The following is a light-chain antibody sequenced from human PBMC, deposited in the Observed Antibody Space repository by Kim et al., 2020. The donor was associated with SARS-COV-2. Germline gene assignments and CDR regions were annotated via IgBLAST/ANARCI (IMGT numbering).Light chain of an antibody. J-gene: IGKJ1*01. CDR3: QHRQT. CDR1: QSVSRW. V-gene: IGKV1-5*01. CDR2: DGS. Sequence: STLSASVGARVTLTCRASQSVSRWLAWYQQKPGKAPKPLIYDGSNLPSGVPSRFSGSGSGTEFTLPISSLQPDDFAIYYCQHRQTFGQGTKVEIK.